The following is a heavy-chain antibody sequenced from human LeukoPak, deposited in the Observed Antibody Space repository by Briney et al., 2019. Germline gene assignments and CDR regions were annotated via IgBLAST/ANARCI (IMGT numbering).Heavy chain of an antibody. CDR1: GFTFSSYA. Sequence: GGFLTLSCAASGFTFSSYAMSWLRQAPGKGLEWVSAISGSGGSTYYADSVKGRFTISRDNSKNTLYLQMNSLRAEDTAVYYCAKVADYYDSSGYKHWGQGTLVTVSS. CDR3: AKVADYYDSSGYKH. CDR2: ISGSGGST. J-gene: IGHJ4*02. V-gene: IGHV3-23*01. D-gene: IGHD3-22*01.